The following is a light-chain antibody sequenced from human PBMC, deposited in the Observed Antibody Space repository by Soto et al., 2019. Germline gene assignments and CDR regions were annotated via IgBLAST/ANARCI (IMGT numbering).Light chain of an antibody. CDR3: SSDTSSSTLDV. J-gene: IGLJ3*02. Sequence: QSALTQPASVSGSPGQSITISCTGTSSDVGGYNYVSWYQQHPGKAPKLMSYDVSNRPSGVSNRFSGSKSGNTASLTISGLQAEDEADYYCSSDTSSSTLDVFGGGTKLTVL. V-gene: IGLV2-14*01. CDR2: DVS. CDR1: SSDVGGYNY.